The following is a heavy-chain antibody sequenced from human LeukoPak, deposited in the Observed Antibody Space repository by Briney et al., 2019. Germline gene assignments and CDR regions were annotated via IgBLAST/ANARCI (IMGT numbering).Heavy chain of an antibody. J-gene: IGHJ4*02. CDR2: ISGSGGST. V-gene: IGHV3-23*01. CDR3: AKVSLYYDSRGTDLFFDY. Sequence: GGTLRLSCAASGFTFSSYGMSWVRQAPGKGLEWVSAISGSGGSTYYADSMKGRFTISRDNSKNTLYLQMNSLRAEDTAVYYCAKVSLYYDSRGTDLFFDYWGQGTLVTVSS. CDR1: GFTFSSYG. D-gene: IGHD3-22*01.